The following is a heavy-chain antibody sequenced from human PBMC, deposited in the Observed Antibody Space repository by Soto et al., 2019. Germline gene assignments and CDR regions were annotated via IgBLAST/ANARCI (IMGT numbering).Heavy chain of an antibody. Sequence: EVQLVESGGGLVQPGESLRLSCAASGLTCRSYWMHWVRQAPGKGLVWVSRINTDGSVAMYVDSVKGRFTISRDNAKNTLYLHMNSLRAEDTAVYYCVRDMQLWLLDSWGQGTLVTVSS. CDR3: VRDMQLWLLDS. CDR2: INTDGSVA. J-gene: IGHJ4*02. D-gene: IGHD2-21*01. V-gene: IGHV3-74*03. CDR1: GLTCRSYW.